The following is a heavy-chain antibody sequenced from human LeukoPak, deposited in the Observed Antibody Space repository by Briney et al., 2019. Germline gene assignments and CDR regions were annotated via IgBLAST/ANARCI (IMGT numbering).Heavy chain of an antibody. CDR2: IYTSGST. V-gene: IGHV4-61*02. Sequence: SETLSLTCTVSGGSISGSTYYWGWIRQTPGKGLEWIGRIYTSGSTNYNPSLKSRVTISVDTSKNQFSLKLSSVTAADTAVYYCARALTYYDSSGYSPGRFDPWGQGTLVTVSS. D-gene: IGHD3-22*01. J-gene: IGHJ5*02. CDR1: GGSISGSTYY. CDR3: ARALTYYDSSGYSPGRFDP.